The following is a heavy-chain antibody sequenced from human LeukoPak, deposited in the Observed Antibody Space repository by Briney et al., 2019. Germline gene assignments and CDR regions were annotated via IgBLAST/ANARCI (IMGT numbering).Heavy chain of an antibody. D-gene: IGHD6-6*01. CDR2: IYPGDSDT. CDR1: GYSFTSYW. J-gene: IGHJ5*02. Sequence: GEPLQISSKGSGYSFTSYWIGWVRPMTGKGLEWMGIIYPGDSDTRYSPSFQGQVTISADKSISTAYLQWSSLKASDTAMYYRARSSSGNWFDPWGQGTLVTVSS. V-gene: IGHV5-51*01. CDR3: ARSSSGNWFDP.